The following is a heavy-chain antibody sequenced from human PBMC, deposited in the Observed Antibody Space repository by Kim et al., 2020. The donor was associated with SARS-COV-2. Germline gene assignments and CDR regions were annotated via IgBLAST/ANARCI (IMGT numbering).Heavy chain of an antibody. J-gene: IGHJ2*01. D-gene: IGHD6-13*01. Sequence: SETLSLTYTVSGGSISSYYWNWIRQPPGRGLEWIGYIYHSGSTNYNPSLKSRVTMSVDTSKNQVSLKLSSVTAADTAIYYCARRDGGSSWKYWYFDLWGRGTLVTVSS. CDR2: IYHSGST. CDR1: GGSISSYY. V-gene: IGHV4-59*08. CDR3: ARRDGGSSWKYWYFDL.